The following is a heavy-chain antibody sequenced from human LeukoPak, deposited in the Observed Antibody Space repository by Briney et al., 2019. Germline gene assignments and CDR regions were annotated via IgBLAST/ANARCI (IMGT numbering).Heavy chain of an antibody. D-gene: IGHD4-23*01. Sequence: PGGSLRLSCAAYGFTFSTYGMNWVRQDPGKGLEWVSFISYSSRYMDYADSVKGRFTISRDNAKNSLYLQMNSLRAEDMAVYYCAREGGGLDYWGQGTLVTVSS. CDR1: GFTFSTYG. CDR2: ISYSSRYM. CDR3: AREGGGLDY. J-gene: IGHJ4*02. V-gene: IGHV3-21*01.